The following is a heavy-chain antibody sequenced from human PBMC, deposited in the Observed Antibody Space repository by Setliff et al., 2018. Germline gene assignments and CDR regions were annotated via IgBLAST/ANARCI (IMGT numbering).Heavy chain of an antibody. CDR1: GGSISSGDYY. V-gene: IGHV4-30-4*08. CDR3: ARESRYYYDNLGTLDD. J-gene: IGHJ4*02. Sequence: KTSETLSLTCTVSGGSISSGDYYWSWIRQPPGKGLEWIGYIYSSGSTYYNPSLKSRASISVDTSKNQFSLKLSSVTAADTDVYYCARESRYYYDNLGTLDDWGQGTLVTVSS. CDR2: IYSSGST. D-gene: IGHD3-22*01.